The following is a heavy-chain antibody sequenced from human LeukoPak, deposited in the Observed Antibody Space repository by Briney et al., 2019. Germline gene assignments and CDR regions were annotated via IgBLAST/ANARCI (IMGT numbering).Heavy chain of an antibody. J-gene: IGHJ4*02. CDR3: AGVHRALWPRDLLRFDY. V-gene: IGHV3-7*01. CDR1: GFTFSSYR. CDR2: IKQDGSEK. D-gene: IGHD3-10*01. Sequence: PGGSLRLSCAASGFTFSSYRMSWVRQAPGKGLEWVANIKQDGSEKYYVDSVKGRFTISRDNAKNSLYLQMNSLRAEDTAVYYYAGVHRALWPRDLLRFDYWGQGTLVTVSS.